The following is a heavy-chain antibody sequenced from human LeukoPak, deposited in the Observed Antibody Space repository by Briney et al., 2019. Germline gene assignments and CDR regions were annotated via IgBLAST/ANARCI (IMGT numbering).Heavy chain of an antibody. CDR1: GYSISSGYY. CDR2: IYHIGST. CDR3: ARYSGSYPHDAFDI. V-gene: IGHV4-38-2*02. Sequence: SETLSLTCTVAGYSISSGYYWGWIRQPPGKGLEGIGSIYHIGSTYYSPFLKSRVTISVDTSKNHFSLKLSSVTAADTAVYYCARYSGSYPHDAFDIWGQGTMVTVSS. J-gene: IGHJ3*02. D-gene: IGHD1-26*01.